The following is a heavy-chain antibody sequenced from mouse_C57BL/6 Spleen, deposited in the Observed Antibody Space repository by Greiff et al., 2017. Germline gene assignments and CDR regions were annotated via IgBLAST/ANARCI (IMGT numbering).Heavy chain of an antibody. D-gene: IGHD2-3*01. J-gene: IGHJ3*01. CDR2: ISYDGSN. CDR1: GYSITSGYY. Sequence: EVKLVESGPGLVKPSQSLSLTCSVTGYSITSGYYWNWIRQLPGNKLEWMGYISYDGSNNYNPSLKNRISITRDTSKNQFFLKLNSVTTEDTATYYGARPPYDGYYAWFAYWGQGTLVTVSA. CDR3: ARPPYDGYYAWFAY. V-gene: IGHV3-6*01.